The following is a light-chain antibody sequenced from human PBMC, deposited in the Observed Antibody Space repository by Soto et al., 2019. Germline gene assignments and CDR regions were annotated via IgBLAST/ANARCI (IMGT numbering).Light chain of an antibody. CDR2: GTS. Sequence: ETVLTHSPGTLSLSPGEIATLSCRASQSVTSNYLAWYQQKPGQAPRLLIFGTSGRATGIPDRFSGSGSGTDFTLTISRLEPEDVAVYYCQLYGPSLTWPFGHGTKVDIK. J-gene: IGKJ1*01. CDR1: QSVTSNY. V-gene: IGKV3-20*01. CDR3: QLYGPSLTWP.